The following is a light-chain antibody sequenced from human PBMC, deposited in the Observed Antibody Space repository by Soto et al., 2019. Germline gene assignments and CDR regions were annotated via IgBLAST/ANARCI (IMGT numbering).Light chain of an antibody. Sequence: EIGVTQSPGTLSLSPGERATLSCRARQSVSSSDLAWYQQKTGQAPRLLIYGASSRATGIPDRFSGSGSGTDFTLTISRLEAEDFAVYYCQQYGSAPPYTCGQGTKLEIK. CDR3: QQYGSAPPYT. J-gene: IGKJ2*01. CDR2: GAS. CDR1: QSVSSSD. V-gene: IGKV3-20*01.